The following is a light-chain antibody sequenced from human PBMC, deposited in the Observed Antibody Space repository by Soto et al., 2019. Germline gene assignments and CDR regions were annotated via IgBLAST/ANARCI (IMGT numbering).Light chain of an antibody. J-gene: IGLJ2*01. V-gene: IGLV1-44*01. Sequence: QSVLTQPASASGTPGQRVTISWSGGSSNIGSHTVNWYQHLPGTAPKLLIYSNNQRPSGVPDQFSASVSGTSASRAISSLQSEDEADDYCSAWHDSLNGSVFGGGTKLTVL. CDR3: SAWHDSLNGSV. CDR1: SSNIGSHT. CDR2: SNN.